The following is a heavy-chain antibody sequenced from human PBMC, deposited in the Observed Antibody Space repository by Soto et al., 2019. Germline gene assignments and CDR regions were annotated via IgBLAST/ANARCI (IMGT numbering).Heavy chain of an antibody. V-gene: IGHV4-4*02. CDR2: IYRTGST. CDR3: ASQDPGTSVDY. J-gene: IGHJ4*02. D-gene: IGHD1-7*01. Sequence: SETLSLTCAVSGGSFTSNNWWTWVRQPPGQGLEWIGEIYRTGSTNYNPSLKSRVTISLDKSENQFSLKVTSLTAADTAVYYCASQDPGTSVDYWGQGTLVTVSS. CDR1: GGSFTSNNW.